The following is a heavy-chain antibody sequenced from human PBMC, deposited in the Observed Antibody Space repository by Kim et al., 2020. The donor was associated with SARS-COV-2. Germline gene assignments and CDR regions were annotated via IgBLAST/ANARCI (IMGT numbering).Heavy chain of an antibody. V-gene: IGHV1-2*02. D-gene: IGHD4-17*01. J-gene: IGHJ3*02. Sequence: ASVKVSCKASGYTFTGYYMHWVRQAPGQGLEWMGWINPNSGGTNYAQKFQGRVTMTRDTSISTAYMELSRLRSDDTAVYYCAREERSTVTYGLEDAFDIWGQGTMVTVSS. CDR3: AREERSTVTYGLEDAFDI. CDR2: INPNSGGT. CDR1: GYTFTGYY.